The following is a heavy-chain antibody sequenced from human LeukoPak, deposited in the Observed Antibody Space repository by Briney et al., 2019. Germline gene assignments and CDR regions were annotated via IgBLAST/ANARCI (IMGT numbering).Heavy chain of an antibody. Sequence: GESLKISCKGSGYSFTSYWIGWVRQMPGKGLEWMGMIYPGDSNIRHSPSFQGQVTISADKSISTAYLQWSSLKASDTAMYYCARLAISSIWSAYFDYWGQGTLVTVSS. J-gene: IGHJ4*02. CDR2: IYPGDSNI. CDR1: GYSFTSYW. CDR3: ARLAISSIWSAYFDY. V-gene: IGHV5-51*01. D-gene: IGHD6-13*01.